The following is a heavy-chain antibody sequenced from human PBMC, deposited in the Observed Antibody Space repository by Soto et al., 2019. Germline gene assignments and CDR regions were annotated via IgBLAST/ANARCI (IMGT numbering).Heavy chain of an antibody. CDR3: ARPLYCTNGVCYRFDY. CDR1: GYTFTSYA. Sequence: ASVKVSCKASGYTFTSYAMHWVRQAPGQRLEWMGWINAGNGNTKYSQKFQGRVTITRDTSASTAYMELSSLRSEDKAVYYCARPLYCTNGVCYRFDYWGQGTLVTVSS. D-gene: IGHD2-8*01. CDR2: INAGNGNT. J-gene: IGHJ4*02. V-gene: IGHV1-3*01.